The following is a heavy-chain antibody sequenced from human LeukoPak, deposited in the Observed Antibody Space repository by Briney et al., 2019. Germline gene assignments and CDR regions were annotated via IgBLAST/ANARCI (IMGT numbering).Heavy chain of an antibody. J-gene: IGHJ3*02. CDR2: IYTSGST. V-gene: IGHV4-61*02. CDR1: GGSISSGSYY. CDR3: ARDNRGLVPDAFDI. D-gene: IGHD2/OR15-2a*01. Sequence: SETLSLTCTVSGGSISSGSYYWSWIRQPAGKGLEWIGRIYTSGSTNYNPSLKSRVTISVDTSKNQFSLKLSSVTAADTAVYYCARDNRGLVPDAFDIWGQGTMVTVSS.